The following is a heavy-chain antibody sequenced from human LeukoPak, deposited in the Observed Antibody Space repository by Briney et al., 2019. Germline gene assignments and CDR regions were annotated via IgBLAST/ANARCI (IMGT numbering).Heavy chain of an antibody. J-gene: IGHJ6*02. CDR3: ARSPVVPAAEYYYYGMDV. Sequence: ASVKVSCKASGYTFTSYDINWVRQATGQGLEWMGWMNPNSGNTGYAQKFQGRVTMTRNTSISTAYMELSSLRSEDTAVYYCARSPVVPAAEYYYYGMDVWGQGTTVTVSS. CDR1: GYTFTSYD. CDR2: MNPNSGNT. D-gene: IGHD2-2*01. V-gene: IGHV1-8*01.